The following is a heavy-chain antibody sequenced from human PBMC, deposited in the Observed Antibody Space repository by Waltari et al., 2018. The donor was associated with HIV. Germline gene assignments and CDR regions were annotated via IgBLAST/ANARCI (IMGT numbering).Heavy chain of an antibody. D-gene: IGHD4-17*01. CDR1: ASTSTGYY. CDR3: VTVRDYSEYKLFGDLNDGMDV. CDR2: INPSSYGT. Sequence: QVQLVQSGAEVKKPGASVKVSCKTSASTSTGYYMHWVRQAHGQGPEWMERINPSSYGTRYAQRFQGRVTMTTDTSIITHYMELSRLGSDDTAVYYCVTVRDYSEYKLFGDLNDGMDVWGQGTTVTVSS. J-gene: IGHJ6*02. V-gene: IGHV1-2*06.